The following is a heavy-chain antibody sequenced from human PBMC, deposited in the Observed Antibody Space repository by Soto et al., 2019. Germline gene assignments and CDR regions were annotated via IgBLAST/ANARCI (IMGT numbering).Heavy chain of an antibody. CDR2: ISWNSGSI. CDR3: AKDMVAVAGERRDASAI. J-gene: IGHJ3*02. D-gene: IGHD6-19*01. Sequence: PGGSLRLSCAASGFTFDDYAMHWVRQAPGKGLEWVSGISWNSGSIGYADSVKGRLTISRDNAKNSLYLQMNSLRAEDTALYYCAKDMVAVAGERRDASAIWGKGTMVTVSS. V-gene: IGHV3-9*01. CDR1: GFTFDDYA.